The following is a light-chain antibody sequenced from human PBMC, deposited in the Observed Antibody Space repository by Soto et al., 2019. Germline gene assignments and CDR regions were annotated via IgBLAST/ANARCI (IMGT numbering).Light chain of an antibody. CDR1: SCNIGSNT. Sequence: QSVLTQPPSASGTPGQRVTISCSGSSCNIGSNTVNWYQQLPGTAPKLLIYNNNLRPSGVPDRFSGSKSGTSASLAISGLQSEDEADYYCAAWDDSLNGPVFGGGTKLTVL. J-gene: IGLJ2*01. CDR2: NNN. CDR3: AAWDDSLNGPV. V-gene: IGLV1-44*01.